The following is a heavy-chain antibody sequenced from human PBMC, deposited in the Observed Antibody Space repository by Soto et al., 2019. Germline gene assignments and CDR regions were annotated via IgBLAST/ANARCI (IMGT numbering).Heavy chain of an antibody. CDR2: INPNSGGT. D-gene: IGHD3-10*01. V-gene: IGHV1-2*02. CDR3: AGSVLLWFGESANYYYYGMDV. CDR1: GYTFTGYY. J-gene: IGHJ6*02. Sequence: ASVKVSCKASGYTFTGYYMHWVRQAPGQGLAWMGWINPNSGGTNYAQKIQGRVTMTRDTSISTAYMELSRLRSDDTAVYYCAGSVLLWFGESANYYYYGMDVWGQGTTVTVSS.